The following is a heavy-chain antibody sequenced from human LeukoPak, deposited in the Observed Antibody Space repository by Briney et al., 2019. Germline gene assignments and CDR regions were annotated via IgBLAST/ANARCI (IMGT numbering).Heavy chain of an antibody. CDR2: INSDGSSP. CDR1: GFTFNSYL. CDR3: ARVGGSSWGYFYYHMDV. D-gene: IGHD6-13*01. J-gene: IGHJ6*03. Sequence: GGSLRFSCAASGFTFNSYLMHWVRQAPGKGLVWVSRINSDGSSPTYADSVKGRFTISRDNAKNTLYLQMNSLRAEDTAVYYCARVGGSSWGYFYYHMDVWGKGTAVTVSS. V-gene: IGHV3-74*01.